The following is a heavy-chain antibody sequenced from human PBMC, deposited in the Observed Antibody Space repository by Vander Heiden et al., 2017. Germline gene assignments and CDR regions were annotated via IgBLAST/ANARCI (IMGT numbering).Heavy chain of an antibody. Sequence: EVQLVESGGGVVQPGGSLRLSCAASGFTFSTYWMSWVRQAPGKGLEWVVNIKGDGSEKYYVDSVRGRFTISRDNAKKSTYLQMNSLRADDTAVYYCARGFGGDDLWGQGNLVTVSS. J-gene: IGHJ4*02. D-gene: IGHD5-12*01. CDR1: GFTFSTYW. CDR2: IKGDGSEK. CDR3: ARGFGGDDL. V-gene: IGHV3-7*01.